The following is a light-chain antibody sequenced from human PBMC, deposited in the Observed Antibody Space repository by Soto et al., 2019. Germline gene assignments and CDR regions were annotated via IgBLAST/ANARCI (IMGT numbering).Light chain of an antibody. J-gene: IGKJ1*01. V-gene: IGKV1-5*01. CDR2: DAS. Sequence: DIQMTQSPSTLSASVGDRVTITCRASKNVNTCVAWYQQKPGKAPKLLIYDASSVESGVPSRVSGSGSGTEFPLTISRLQHDYVATYYRQQYNTFWTFGPGTKVEIK. CDR3: QQYNTFWT. CDR1: KNVNTC.